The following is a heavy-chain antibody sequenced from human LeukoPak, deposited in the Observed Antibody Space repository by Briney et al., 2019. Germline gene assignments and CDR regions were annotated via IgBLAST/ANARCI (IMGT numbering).Heavy chain of an antibody. J-gene: IGHJ4*02. CDR2: FDPEDGET. D-gene: IGHD3-22*01. CDR1: GYTLTELS. CDR3: ATGGYDSSGYYYGDFDY. V-gene: IGHV1-24*01. Sequence: ASVKVSCKVSGYTLTELSMHWVRQAPGKGLEWMGGFDPEDGETIYAQKFQGRVTMTEDTSTDTAYMELSSPRSEDTAVYYCATGGYDSSGYYYGDFDYWGQGTLVTVSS.